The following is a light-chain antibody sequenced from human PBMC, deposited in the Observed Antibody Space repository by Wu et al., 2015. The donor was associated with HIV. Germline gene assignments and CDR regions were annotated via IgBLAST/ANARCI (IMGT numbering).Light chain of an antibody. CDR2: DAS. CDR3: QQYNNWPRT. Sequence: EIVLTQSPATLSLSPGERATLSCRASQSVRNYLAWFQQKPGQAPRLLIYDASNRATGIPARFSGSGSGTEFTLTISSMQSEDFAIYYCQQYNNWPRTFGQGTKVEIK. J-gene: IGKJ1*01. CDR1: QSVRNY. V-gene: IGKV3-11*01.